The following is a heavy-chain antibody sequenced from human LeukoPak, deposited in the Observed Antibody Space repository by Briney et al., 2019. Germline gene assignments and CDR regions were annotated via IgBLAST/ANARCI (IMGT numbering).Heavy chain of an antibody. CDR3: ARLGGTVLPAPTYYCYYIGV. D-gene: IGHD1-1*01. J-gene: IGHJ6*03. V-gene: IGHV4-59*08. CDR2: IHSTGST. CDR1: GGSMYDYY. Sequence: SETLPLTCSVSGGSMYDYYWSWIRKPPGKGLEWIGYIHSTGSTNYSPSLKGRATISVDTSTTRFSLKLTSVTAADTAVYYCARLGGTVLPAPTYYCYYIGVWGKRITVIVSS.